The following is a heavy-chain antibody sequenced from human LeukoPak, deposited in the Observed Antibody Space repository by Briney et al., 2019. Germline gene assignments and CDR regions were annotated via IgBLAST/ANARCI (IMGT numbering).Heavy chain of an antibody. D-gene: IGHD3-22*01. CDR1: GFTFSDYY. V-gene: IGHV3-11*01. J-gene: IGHJ5*02. Sequence: PGGSLRLSCAASGFTFSDYYMNWLRQAPGRALEWVSYISNSGSAKYYADSVKGRFTISRDNDKNSVYLEMNSLRAEDTAVYYCASDSSGYFGPWGQGTLVTVSS. CDR2: ISNSGSAK. CDR3: ASDSSGYFGP.